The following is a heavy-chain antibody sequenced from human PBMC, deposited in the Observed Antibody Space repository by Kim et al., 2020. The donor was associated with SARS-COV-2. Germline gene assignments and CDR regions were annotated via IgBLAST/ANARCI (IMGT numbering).Heavy chain of an antibody. D-gene: IGHD2-8*01. CDR3: ARPRRICVRCFDP. V-gene: IGHV1-8*01. J-gene: IGHJ5*02. Sequence: EQKFQGRVTMTRNTSISTAYMELSSLRSEDTAVYYCARPRRICVRCFDPWGQGTLVTVSS.